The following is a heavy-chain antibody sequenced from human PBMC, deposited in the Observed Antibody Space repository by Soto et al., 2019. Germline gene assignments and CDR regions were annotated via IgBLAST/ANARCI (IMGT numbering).Heavy chain of an antibody. V-gene: IGHV3-30-3*01. D-gene: IGHD6-19*01. Sequence: QVQLVESGGGVVQPGRSLRLSCAASGFTFSSYAMHWVRQAPGKGLEWVAVISYDGSNKYYADSVKGRFTISRDNSKYTLYLQMNSPRAEDTAVYYCARTYSSGWPEYYYYGMDVWGQGTTVTVSS. CDR2: ISYDGSNK. J-gene: IGHJ6*02. CDR1: GFTFSSYA. CDR3: ARTYSSGWPEYYYYGMDV.